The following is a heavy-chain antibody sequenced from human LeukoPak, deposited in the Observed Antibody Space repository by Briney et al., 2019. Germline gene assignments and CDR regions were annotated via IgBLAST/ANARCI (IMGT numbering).Heavy chain of an antibody. D-gene: IGHD3-22*01. CDR2: ITNNGGRT. Sequence: GGSLRLSCAASGFTFSSYSMNWVRQAPGKGLEWVSAITNNGGRTFYTDSVKGRFTISRDNSKNTLYLQMNSLRAEDTAVYYCAKVEKSRYYYDSSALDYWGQGTLVTVSS. V-gene: IGHV3-23*01. J-gene: IGHJ4*02. CDR1: GFTFSSYS. CDR3: AKVEKSRYYYDSSALDY.